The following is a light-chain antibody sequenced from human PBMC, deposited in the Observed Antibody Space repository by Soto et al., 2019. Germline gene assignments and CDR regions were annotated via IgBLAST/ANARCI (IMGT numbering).Light chain of an antibody. CDR2: ASS. CDR1: QDISGY. Sequence: DIQMTQSPSSVSASLGDRVTISCRASQDISGYLAWYQQKPGKAPKLLIYASSTLRSGIPSRFSGSGSGTDFTLTICSLQPDDFATYYCQQADSFPLTFGGGTKVEIK. V-gene: IGKV1D-12*01. CDR3: QQADSFPLT. J-gene: IGKJ4*01.